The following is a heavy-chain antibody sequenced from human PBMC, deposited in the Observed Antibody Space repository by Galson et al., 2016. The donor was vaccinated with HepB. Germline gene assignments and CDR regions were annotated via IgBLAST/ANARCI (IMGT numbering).Heavy chain of an antibody. V-gene: IGHV1-46*01. CDR1: GYTFTSYY. D-gene: IGHD3-16*01. J-gene: IGHJ5*02. CDR3: AREGGEARWFDP. CDR2: INPSGGST. Sequence: SVKVSCKASGYTFTSYYMHWVRQAPGQGLEWMGIINPSGGSTRYAEKFQGRVTMTRDTSTSTVYMEFSSLTSEDTAVYYCAREGGEARWFDPWGQGTLVTVSS.